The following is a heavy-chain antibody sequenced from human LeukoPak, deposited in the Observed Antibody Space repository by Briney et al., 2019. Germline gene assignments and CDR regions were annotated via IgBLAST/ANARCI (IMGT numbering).Heavy chain of an antibody. CDR2: IYRDGST. Sequence: GGSLRLSCAVSGFTADSHYMTWVRQAPGKGLQWVSVIYRDGSTYYAGSVEGRFTISRDNSKNTLHLQMNSLSTEDTAVYYCAQLPSDWGQGTLVTVSS. CDR1: GFTADSHY. D-gene: IGHD1-7*01. CDR3: AQLPSD. V-gene: IGHV3-66*02. J-gene: IGHJ4*02.